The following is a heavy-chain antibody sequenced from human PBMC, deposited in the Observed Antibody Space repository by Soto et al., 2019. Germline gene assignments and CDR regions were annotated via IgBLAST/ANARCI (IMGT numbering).Heavy chain of an antibody. V-gene: IGHV4-61*08. CDR1: GGSISSCGYY. D-gene: IGHD3-3*01. CDR2: IYYSGST. CDR3: ARSPYDFWSGYYSPYYYYMDV. Sequence: SETLSLTCTVSGGSISSCGYYWSWIRQHPGKGLEWIGYIYYSGSTTYNPSLKSRVTISVDTSKNQFSLKLSSVTAADTAVYYCARSPYDFWSGYYSPYYYYMDVWGKGTTVTVSS. J-gene: IGHJ6*03.